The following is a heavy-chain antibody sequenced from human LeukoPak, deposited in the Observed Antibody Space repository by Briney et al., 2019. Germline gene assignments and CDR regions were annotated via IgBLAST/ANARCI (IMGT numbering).Heavy chain of an antibody. D-gene: IGHD1-1*01. V-gene: IGHV3-21*01. CDR2: ISSSSSYI. J-gene: IGHJ4*02. CDR1: GFTFSSYS. CDR3: ARKQLSHFDY. Sequence: GGSLRLSCAASGFTFSSYSMSWVRQAPGKGLEWVSSISSSSSYIYYADSVKGRFTISRDNAKNSLYLQMNSLRAEDTAVYYCARKQLSHFDYWGQGTLVTVSS.